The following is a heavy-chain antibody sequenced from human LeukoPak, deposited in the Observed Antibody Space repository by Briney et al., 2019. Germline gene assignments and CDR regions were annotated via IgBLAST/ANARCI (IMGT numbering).Heavy chain of an antibody. Sequence: PGGSLRLSCAASGFTVSSNYMSWVRQPPGKGLEWVSVMYSGGSTYYADSVKGRFTISRDNSKNTLYLQMNSLRAEDTAVYYCARDVTGYSRWGPSWGQGTLVTVSS. CDR2: MYSGGST. CDR3: ARDVTGYSRWGPS. CDR1: GFTVSSNY. V-gene: IGHV3-53*01. J-gene: IGHJ4*02. D-gene: IGHD3-9*01.